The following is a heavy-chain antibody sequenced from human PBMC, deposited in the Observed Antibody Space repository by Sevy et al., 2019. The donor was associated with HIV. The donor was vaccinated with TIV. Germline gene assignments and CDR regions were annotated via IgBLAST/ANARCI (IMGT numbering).Heavy chain of an antibody. J-gene: IGHJ4*02. CDR1: GYTLTELS. V-gene: IGHV1-24*01. Sequence: ASVKVSCKVSGYTLTELSIHWVRQAPGKGLEWLVTFDPEDGKTIYAQNFQGRVTMTEDTSTDTTYMELSSLRSEDTAVYYCASTRDYYDSSGYYFDYWGRGTLVTVSS. CDR3: ASTRDYYDSSGYYFDY. CDR2: FDPEDGKT. D-gene: IGHD3-22*01.